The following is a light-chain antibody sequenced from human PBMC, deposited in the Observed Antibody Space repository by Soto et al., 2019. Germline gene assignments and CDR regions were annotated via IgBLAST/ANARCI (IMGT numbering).Light chain of an antibody. CDR3: QHYNSYSQGWT. J-gene: IGKJ1*01. CDR1: QSISSW. Sequence: DIQMTQSPSTLSASVGDRVTITCRASQSISSWLAWYQQKPGKAPKLLIYDASSLESGVPSRFSGSGSGTEFTLTISSLQPDDFATCYGQHYNSYSQGWTFGQETKVEIK. V-gene: IGKV1-5*01. CDR2: DAS.